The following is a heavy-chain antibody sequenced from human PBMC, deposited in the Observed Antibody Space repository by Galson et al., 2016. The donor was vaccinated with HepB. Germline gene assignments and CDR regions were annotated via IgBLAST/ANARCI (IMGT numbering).Heavy chain of an antibody. D-gene: IGHD6-13*01. Sequence: SLRLSCAASGFTFDVYAMHWVRQAPGTGLEWVSGISWNSGRIGYADSVKGRFTISRDNAKNSLFLQMNSLRPEDTALYYCAKDTSYGSSWVYFDYWGQGALVTVSS. V-gene: IGHV3-9*01. CDR1: GFTFDVYA. CDR3: AKDTSYGSSWVYFDY. CDR2: ISWNSGRI. J-gene: IGHJ4*02.